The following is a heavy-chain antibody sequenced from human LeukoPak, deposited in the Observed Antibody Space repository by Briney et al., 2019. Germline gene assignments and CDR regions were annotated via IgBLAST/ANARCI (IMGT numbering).Heavy chain of an antibody. J-gene: IGHJ4*02. Sequence: QPGGSLRLSCAASGFTVSSNYMSWVRQAPGKGLEWVSAISGSGGSTYYADSVKGRFTISRDNSKNTLYLQMNSLRAEDTAVYYCANGPYDFWSGYFDYWGQGTLVTVSS. CDR3: ANGPYDFWSGYFDY. V-gene: IGHV3-23*01. CDR2: ISGSGGST. D-gene: IGHD3-3*01. CDR1: GFTVSSNY.